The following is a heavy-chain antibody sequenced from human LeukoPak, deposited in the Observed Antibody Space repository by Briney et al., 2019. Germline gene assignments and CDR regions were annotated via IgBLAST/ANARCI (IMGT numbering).Heavy chain of an antibody. Sequence: PGGSLRLSCAASGFTFSNYPMHWVRQVPGTGLEYVSGISSIGGSTYYANSVKGRFTISRDNSKNTLYLQMGSLRAEDMAVYYCAKSSSTSNYYYGMDVWDQGTTVTVSS. CDR3: AKSSSTSNYYYGMDV. CDR1: GFTFSNYP. J-gene: IGHJ6*02. D-gene: IGHD2-2*01. V-gene: IGHV3-64*01. CDR2: ISSIGGST.